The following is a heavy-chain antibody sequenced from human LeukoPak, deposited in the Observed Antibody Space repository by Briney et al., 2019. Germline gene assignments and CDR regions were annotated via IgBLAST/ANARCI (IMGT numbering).Heavy chain of an antibody. Sequence: ASVKVSCKASGYTFTSYGISWVRQAPGQRLEWMGWISAYNGNTNYAPKLQGRVTMTTDTSTSTAYMELRSLRSDDTAVYYCASLTMVRGVPIVGYWGQGTLVTVSS. CDR1: GYTFTSYG. CDR2: ISAYNGNT. CDR3: ASLTMVRGVPIVGY. D-gene: IGHD3-10*01. J-gene: IGHJ4*02. V-gene: IGHV1-18*01.